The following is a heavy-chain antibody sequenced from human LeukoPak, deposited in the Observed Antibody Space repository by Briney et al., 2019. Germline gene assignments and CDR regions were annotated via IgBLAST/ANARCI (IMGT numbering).Heavy chain of an antibody. V-gene: IGHV3-7*01. CDR1: GFTFSSYW. D-gene: IGHD4-23*01. Sequence: PGGSLRLSYAASGFTFSSYWMRWVRQPPGKGLEWVANIKNDGSEKDYVASVKGRFTISRDNAKNSTYLQMNSPRAEETAVYCSARGLRWCDYWGQGTLVSVSS. CDR2: IKNDGSEK. J-gene: IGHJ4*02. CDR3: ARGLRWCDY.